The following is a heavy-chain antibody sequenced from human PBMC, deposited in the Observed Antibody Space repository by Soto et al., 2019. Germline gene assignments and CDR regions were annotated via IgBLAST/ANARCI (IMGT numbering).Heavy chain of an antibody. V-gene: IGHV1-46*01. CDR3: GSDTSGRDY. CDR2: INPNGGNT. CDR1: GYTFASHY. Sequence: QVQLVQSGAEVKKPGASVKVSCQASGYTFASHYIHWVRQAPGQGLEWMGVINPNGGNTRYAQRFQDRLTLTTDTPTNTVYLDLSSLSSDDTAVYYCGSDTSGRDYWGQGTLVTVSS. J-gene: IGHJ4*02.